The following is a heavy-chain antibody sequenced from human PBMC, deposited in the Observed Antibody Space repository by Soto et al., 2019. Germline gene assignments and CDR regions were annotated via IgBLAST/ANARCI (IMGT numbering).Heavy chain of an antibody. CDR1: GFTFVAYV. J-gene: IGHJ4*02. D-gene: IGHD3-3*01. CDR3: ARDGPPITIFGYGDY. Sequence: PGRSKRLSWAASGFTFVAYVVRWVRQAPGKGLEWVAHISYEGNNKYYADSVKGRFTISRDNFKNTLYLQMSSLRTDDTAVYYCARDGPPITIFGYGDYWGQG. CDR2: ISYEGNNK. V-gene: IGHV3-30-3*01.